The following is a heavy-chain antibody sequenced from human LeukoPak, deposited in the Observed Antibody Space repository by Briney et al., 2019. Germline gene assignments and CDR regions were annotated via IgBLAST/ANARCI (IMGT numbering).Heavy chain of an antibody. J-gene: IGHJ3*02. V-gene: IGHV3-48*01. Sequence: GGSLRLSCAASGFTFSSYSMNWVRQAPGKGLEWVSYISSSSSTIYYADSVKGRFTISRDNAKNSLYLQMNSLRAEDTAVYYCARDNFWSGSDAFDIWGQGTMVTVSS. CDR1: GFTFSSYS. CDR2: ISSSSSTI. CDR3: ARDNFWSGSDAFDI. D-gene: IGHD3-3*01.